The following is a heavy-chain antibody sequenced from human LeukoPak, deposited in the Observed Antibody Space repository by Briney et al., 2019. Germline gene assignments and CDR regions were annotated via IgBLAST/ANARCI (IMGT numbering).Heavy chain of an antibody. V-gene: IGHV3-23*01. CDR3: AKQHAATGGYFDY. CDR1: GFTFSSYA. CDR2: ISGSVGST. J-gene: IGHJ4*02. D-gene: IGHD6-25*01. Sequence: GGSLRLSCAASGFTFSSYAMSWVRQAPGKGLEWGSAISGSVGSTYYADSVKSRFTISRDNSKNTQYLQMNSLRAEDTAVYYCAKQHAATGGYFDYWGQGTLVTVSS.